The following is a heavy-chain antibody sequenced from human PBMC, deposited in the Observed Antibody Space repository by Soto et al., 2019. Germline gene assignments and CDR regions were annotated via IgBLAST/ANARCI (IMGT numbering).Heavy chain of an antibody. CDR2: IYPGDSDT. V-gene: IGHV5-51*01. D-gene: IGHD3-10*01. CDR1: GYSFTSYW. Sequence: ESLKISCKGSGYSFTSYWIGWVRQMPGKGLEWMGIIYPGDSDTRYSPSFQGQVTISADKSISTAYLQWSSLKASDTAMYYCARSGHMVRGVIESNYGMDVWGQGTTVTVSS. J-gene: IGHJ6*02. CDR3: ARSGHMVRGVIESNYGMDV.